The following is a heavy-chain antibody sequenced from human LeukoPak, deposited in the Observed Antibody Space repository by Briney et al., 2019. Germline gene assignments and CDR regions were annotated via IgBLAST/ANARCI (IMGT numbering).Heavy chain of an antibody. Sequence: GGSLRLSCAASGFTFDDYAMHWLRQAPGKGLEWVSGISWNSGSIGYADSVKGRFTISRDNAKNSLYLQMNSLRADDTALYYCARAVAGQVYFQHWGQGTLVTVSS. J-gene: IGHJ1*01. CDR3: ARAVAGQVYFQH. CDR2: ISWNSGSI. V-gene: IGHV3-9*01. D-gene: IGHD6-19*01. CDR1: GFTFDDYA.